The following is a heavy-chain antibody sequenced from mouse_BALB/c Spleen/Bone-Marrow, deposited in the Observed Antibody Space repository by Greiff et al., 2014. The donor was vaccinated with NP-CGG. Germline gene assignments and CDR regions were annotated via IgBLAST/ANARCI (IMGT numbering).Heavy chain of an antibody. V-gene: IGHV3-2*02. J-gene: IGHJ3*01. Sequence: VQLKESGPGLVKPSQSLSLTCTVTGYSITSDYAWNWIRQFPGNRLEWMGYISYSGSTYYNPSLKSRISITRDTSKNQFFLQLNSVTSEDTATYYCARGRAYDTSYWFAYWGQGTLVTVSA. CDR1: GYSITSDYA. CDR2: ISYSGST. D-gene: IGHD1-1*01. CDR3: ARGRAYDTSYWFAY.